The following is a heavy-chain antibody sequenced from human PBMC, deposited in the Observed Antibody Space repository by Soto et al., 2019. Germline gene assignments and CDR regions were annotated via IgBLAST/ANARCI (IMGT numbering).Heavy chain of an antibody. Sequence: QLHLVQSGAVVKKPGASVTVSCSASGYPVTAYYMHWVRQAPGRGLEWMGGINPATGAAKYTQTFQGRVPMTRATSTSTVFMEPSGLTSEDTAVFYWARGGGVGVAGSAAFDMWGQGTLVTVSS. CDR2: INPATGAA. CDR3: ARGGGVGVAGSAAFDM. J-gene: IGHJ3*02. V-gene: IGHV1-2*02. CDR1: GYPVTAYY. D-gene: IGHD3-3*01.